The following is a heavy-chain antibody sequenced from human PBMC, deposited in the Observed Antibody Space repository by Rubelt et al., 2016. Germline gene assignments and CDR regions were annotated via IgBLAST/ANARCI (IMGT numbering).Heavy chain of an antibody. CDR2: IGTTGDT. D-gene: IGHD1-14*01. V-gene: IGHV3-13*04. Sequence: EVQLLESGGGLVQPGGSLRLSCAASGFTFSSYDIHWVRRAAGRGLEWVSAIGTTGDTFYPGSVKGRFTISRENAKNSLYLERNSRGAGDTAVYYCARDNPGYGMDVWGQGTTVTASS. J-gene: IGHJ6*02. CDR3: ARDNPGYGMDV. CDR1: GFTFSSYD.